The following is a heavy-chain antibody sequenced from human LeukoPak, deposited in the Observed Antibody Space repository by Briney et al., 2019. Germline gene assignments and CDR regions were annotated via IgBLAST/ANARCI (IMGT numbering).Heavy chain of an antibody. V-gene: IGHV3-15*01. CDR2: IKSKTDGGTT. CDR1: GFTVSSNS. CDR3: TTNPFTFGGVIVKDY. D-gene: IGHD3-16*02. Sequence: SGGSLRLSCTVSGFTVSSNSMSWVRQAPGKGLEWVGRIKSKTDGGTTDYAAPVKGRFTISRDDSKNTLYLQMNSLKTEDTAVYYCTTNPFTFGGVIVKDYWGQGTLVTVSS. J-gene: IGHJ4*02.